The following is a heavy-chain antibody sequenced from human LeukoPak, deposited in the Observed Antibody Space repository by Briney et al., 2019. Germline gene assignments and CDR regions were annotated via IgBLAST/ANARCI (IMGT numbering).Heavy chain of an antibody. J-gene: IGHJ4*02. D-gene: IGHD3-22*01. V-gene: IGHV1-69*13. Sequence: RASVKVSCKASGGTFSSYAISWVRQAPGQGLEWMGGIIPIFGTANYAQKFQGRVTITADESTSTAYMELSSLRSEDTAVYYCARGTAYYDSSGYYYFDYWGQGTLVTISS. CDR2: IIPIFGTA. CDR3: ARGTAYYDSSGYYYFDY. CDR1: GGTFSSYA.